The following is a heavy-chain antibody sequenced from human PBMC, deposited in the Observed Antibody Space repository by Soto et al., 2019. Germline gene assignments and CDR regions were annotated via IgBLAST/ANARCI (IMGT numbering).Heavy chain of an antibody. CDR3: ARDLGASYYYGSGSPGAFDI. D-gene: IGHD3-10*01. J-gene: IGHJ3*02. CDR1: GFTFSSYS. Sequence: EVQLVESGGGLVKPGGSLRLSCAASGFTFSSYSMNWVRQAPGKGLEWVSSISSSSSYIYYADSVKGRFTISRDNAKNSLYLQMNSLRAEDTAVYYCARDLGASYYYGSGSPGAFDIWGQGTMVTVSS. V-gene: IGHV3-21*01. CDR2: ISSSSSYI.